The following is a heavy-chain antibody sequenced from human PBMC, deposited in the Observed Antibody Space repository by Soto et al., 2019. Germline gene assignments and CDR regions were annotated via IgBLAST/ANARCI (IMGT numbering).Heavy chain of an antibody. CDR3: AGDGSLTTVSNWFDP. CDR1: GFTFSSYE. J-gene: IGHJ5*02. CDR2: ISSSGSTI. Sequence: PGGSLRLSCAASGFTFSSYEMNWVRQAPGKGLEWVSYISSSGSTIYYADSVKGRFTISRDNAKNSLYLQMNSLRAEDTAVYYCAGDGSLTTVSNWFDPWGQGTLVTVSS. V-gene: IGHV3-48*03. D-gene: IGHD4-4*01.